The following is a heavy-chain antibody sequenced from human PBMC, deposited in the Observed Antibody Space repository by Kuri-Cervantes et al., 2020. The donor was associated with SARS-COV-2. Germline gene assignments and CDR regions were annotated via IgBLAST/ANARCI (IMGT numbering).Heavy chain of an antibody. Sequence: ETLSLTCAASGFTFSSYSMNWVRQAPGKGLEWVSYISSSSSTIYYADSVKGRFTISRDNAKNSLYLQMNSLRDEDTAVYYCARAPRSIAVTGTSLFDYWGQGTLVTVSS. V-gene: IGHV3-48*02. CDR3: ARAPRSIAVTGTSLFDY. CDR2: ISSSSSTI. CDR1: GFTFSSYS. D-gene: IGHD6-19*01. J-gene: IGHJ4*02.